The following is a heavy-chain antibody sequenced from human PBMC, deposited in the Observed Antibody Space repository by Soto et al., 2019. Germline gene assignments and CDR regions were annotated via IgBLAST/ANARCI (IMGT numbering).Heavy chain of an antibody. CDR1: GFAFSIYG. D-gene: IGHD4-4*01. J-gene: IGHJ3*02. V-gene: IGHV3-30*18. Sequence: GGSLRLSCAASGFAFSIYGMHLVRQSPGKGLEWVAVISYDGSNKYYADSVKGRFTISRDSSKNTLYLQMNSLRAEDTAVYYCAKDGAPTGLDAVDIWGQGTMVTVSS. CDR2: ISYDGSNK. CDR3: AKDGAPTGLDAVDI.